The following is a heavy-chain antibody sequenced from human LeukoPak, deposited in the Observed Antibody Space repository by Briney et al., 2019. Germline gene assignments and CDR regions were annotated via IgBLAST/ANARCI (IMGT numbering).Heavy chain of an antibody. J-gene: IGHJ6*02. CDR1: GFTFSSYG. D-gene: IGHD3-22*01. Sequence: PGGSLRLSCAASGFTFSSYGMHWVRQAPGKGLEWVAVISYDGSNKYYADSVKGRFTISRDNSKNTLYLQMNSLRAEDTAVYYCAKEMEYYDSSENGMDVWGQGTTVTVSS. V-gene: IGHV3-30*18. CDR3: AKEMEYYDSSENGMDV. CDR2: ISYDGSNK.